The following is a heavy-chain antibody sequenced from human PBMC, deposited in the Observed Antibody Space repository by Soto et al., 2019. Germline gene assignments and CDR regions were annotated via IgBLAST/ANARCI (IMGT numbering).Heavy chain of an antibody. Sequence: QITLKESGPTLVKPTQTLTLTCTFSGFSLSTSGVGVGWIRQPPGKALEWLALIYWDDDKRYTPSLKSRLPITKDTSKNQVVLTMTNMDPVDTATYYCAHRPGDAYNFDYWGQGTLVTVSS. V-gene: IGHV2-5*02. J-gene: IGHJ4*02. CDR3: AHRPGDAYNFDY. CDR1: GFSLSTSGVG. D-gene: IGHD3-16*01. CDR2: IYWDDDK.